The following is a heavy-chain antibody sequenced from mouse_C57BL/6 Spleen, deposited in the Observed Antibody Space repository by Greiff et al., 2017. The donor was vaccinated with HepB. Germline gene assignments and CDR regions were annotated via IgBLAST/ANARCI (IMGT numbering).Heavy chain of an antibody. D-gene: IGHD2-4*01. J-gene: IGHJ1*03. Sequence: EVKVEESGGGLVKPGGSLKLSCAASGFTFSDYGMHWVRQAPEKGLEWVAYISSGSSTIYYADTVKGRFTIYRDNAKNTLFLQMTSLRSEDTAMYYCARCYDYEWYFDVWGTGTTVTVSS. V-gene: IGHV5-17*01. CDR3: ARCYDYEWYFDV. CDR2: ISSGSSTI. CDR1: GFTFSDYG.